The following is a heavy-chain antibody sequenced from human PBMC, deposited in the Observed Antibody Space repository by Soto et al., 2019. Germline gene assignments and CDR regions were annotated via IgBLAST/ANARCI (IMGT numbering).Heavy chain of an antibody. Sequence: SETLSLTCTVSGGSISSYYWSWIRQPPGKGLEWIGYIYYSGSTNYNPSLKSRVTISVDTSKNQFSLKLSSVTAANTAVYYCARVPVGVSYYGMDVWGQGTTVTVSS. V-gene: IGHV4-59*01. CDR3: ARVPVGVSYYGMDV. J-gene: IGHJ6*02. CDR2: IYYSGST. D-gene: IGHD1-26*01. CDR1: GGSISSYY.